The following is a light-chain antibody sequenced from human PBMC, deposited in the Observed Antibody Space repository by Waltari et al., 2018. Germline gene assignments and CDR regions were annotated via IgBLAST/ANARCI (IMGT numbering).Light chain of an antibody. CDR2: DAS. CDR1: QTISTF. J-gene: IGKJ5*01. V-gene: IGKV3-11*01. Sequence: EVVLTQSPATLSLSPGERATLSCRASQTISTFLFWYQQKPGQAPRLLIYDASNRATGIPARVSGSGSGTDFTLTISSLEAEDSAVYYCLQRADWPPITFGQGTRLEI. CDR3: LQRADWPPIT.